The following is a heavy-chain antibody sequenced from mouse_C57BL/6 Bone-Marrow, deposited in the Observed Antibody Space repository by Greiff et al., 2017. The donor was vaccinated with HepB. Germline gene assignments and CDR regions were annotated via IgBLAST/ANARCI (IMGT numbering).Heavy chain of an antibody. CDR3: ARGMVTRGVDY. D-gene: IGHD2-2*01. Sequence: EVKLMESGGGLVQPGESLKLSCESNEYEFPSHDMSWVRKTPEKRLELVAAINRDGGSTYYPATMERRFIISRDNTKKTLYLQMSSLRSEDTALYYCARGMVTRGVDYWSQGTTLTVSS. V-gene: IGHV5-2*01. J-gene: IGHJ2*01. CDR1: EYEFPSHD. CDR2: INRDGGST.